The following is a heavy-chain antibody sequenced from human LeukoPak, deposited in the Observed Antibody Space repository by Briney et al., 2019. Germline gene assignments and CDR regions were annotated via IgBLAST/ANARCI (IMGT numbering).Heavy chain of an antibody. CDR1: GVSISSYY. D-gene: IGHD4-17*01. CDR3: VGDYGDYGFFDY. V-gene: IGHV4-4*07. Sequence: SETLSLTCTVSGVSISSYYWSWIRQPAGKGLEWIGRIYTSGSTNYNPSLKSRVTMSVDTSKNQFSLKLSSVTAADTAVYYCVGDYGDYGFFDYWGQGTLVTVSS. J-gene: IGHJ4*02. CDR2: IYTSGST.